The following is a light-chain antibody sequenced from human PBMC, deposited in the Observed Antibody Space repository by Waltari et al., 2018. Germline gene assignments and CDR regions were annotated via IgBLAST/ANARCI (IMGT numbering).Light chain of an antibody. CDR1: TSHIGTASD. Sequence: QSVLTQPPSVSGAPGQRVTIPCTGSTSHIGTASDVPRYQHVPGTAPKLLLYGVNNRPSGVPDRFFGSQSGTSASLAIRGVQADDEADYYCQSYDTSLSVVFGGGTKLTVL. J-gene: IGLJ2*01. CDR3: QSYDTSLSVV. CDR2: GVN. V-gene: IGLV1-40*01.